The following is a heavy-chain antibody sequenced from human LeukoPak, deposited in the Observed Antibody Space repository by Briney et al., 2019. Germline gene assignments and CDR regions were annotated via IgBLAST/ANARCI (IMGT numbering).Heavy chain of an antibody. J-gene: IGHJ3*02. Sequence: GGSLRLSCAASGLTFSSYDMHWVRQAPGKGLEWVSSIGATGDTYYAGSVKGRFTISRENAKKSSYLQMSSLRVEDTAVYFCVLGAYWNDDKNAFHIWGPGTMVTVSS. CDR2: IGATGDT. CDR3: VLGAYWNDDKNAFHI. D-gene: IGHD1-1*01. V-gene: IGHV3-13*01. CDR1: GLTFSSYD.